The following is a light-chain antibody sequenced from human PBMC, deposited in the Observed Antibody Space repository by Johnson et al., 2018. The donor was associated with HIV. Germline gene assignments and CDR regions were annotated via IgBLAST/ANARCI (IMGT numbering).Light chain of an antibody. J-gene: IGLJ1*01. CDR1: SSNIGNNY. Sequence: QSVLTQPPSVSAAPGQKVTISCSGSSSNIGNNYVSWYQQLPGTAPKLLIYDNNKRPSGIPDRFSGSKSGTSATLGITGLQTGDGADYYCDTWNSRLSAGHLFGTGTKVTVL. CDR3: DTWNSRLSAGHL. CDR2: DNN. V-gene: IGLV1-51*01.